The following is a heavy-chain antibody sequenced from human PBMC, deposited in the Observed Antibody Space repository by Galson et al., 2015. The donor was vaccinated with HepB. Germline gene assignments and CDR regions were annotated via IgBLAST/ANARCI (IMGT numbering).Heavy chain of an antibody. D-gene: IGHD1-7*01. CDR3: AKDLGWNYVVDY. J-gene: IGHJ4*02. CDR2: ISYDGSNK. V-gene: IGHV3-30*18. Sequence: SLRLSCAASGFTFSSYGMHWVRQAPGKGLEWVAVISYDGSNKYYADSVKGRFTISRDNSKNTLYLQMNSLRAEDTAVYYCAKDLGWNYVVDYWGQGTLVTVSS. CDR1: GFTFSSYG.